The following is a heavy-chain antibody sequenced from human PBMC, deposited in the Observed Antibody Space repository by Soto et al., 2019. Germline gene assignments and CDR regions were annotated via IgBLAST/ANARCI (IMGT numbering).Heavy chain of an antibody. CDR3: ARDQGDVEVHWFDP. CDR1: GGSISSGGYY. J-gene: IGHJ5*02. Sequence: QVQLQESGPGLVKPSQTLSLTCTVSGGSISSGGYYWSWIRQLPGKGLEWIGYIYYSGSTYYNPSLKSRVTISVDTSKNQFSLKLRSVTAADTAVYYCARDQGDVEVHWFDPWGQRTLVTVSS. D-gene: IGHD2-21*02. CDR2: IYYSGST. V-gene: IGHV4-31*03.